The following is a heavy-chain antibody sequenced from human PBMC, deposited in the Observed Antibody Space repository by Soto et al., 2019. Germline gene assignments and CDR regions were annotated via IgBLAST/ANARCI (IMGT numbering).Heavy chain of an antibody. CDR1: GLTFSSDV. CDR3: AKDLNFLGYCSSTSCYLFDY. J-gene: IGHJ4*02. D-gene: IGHD2-2*01. Sequence: GGSLRLSCAASGLTFSSDVMHWDRQAPGKGLEWVAGISYDESNKYYADSVKGRFTISRDKSKNTLYLQMNSLRAEDTAVYYCAKDLNFLGYCSSTSCYLFDYWGQGTLVTVAS. V-gene: IGHV3-30*18. CDR2: ISYDESNK.